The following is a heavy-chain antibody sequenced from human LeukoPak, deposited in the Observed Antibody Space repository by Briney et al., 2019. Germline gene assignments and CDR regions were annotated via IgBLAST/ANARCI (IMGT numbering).Heavy chain of an antibody. CDR2: ISGSGGTT. CDR1: GFTFSNHA. Sequence: PGGSLRLSCAASGFTFSNHAISWVRQAPGEGLEWVSAISGSGGTTYYADSVKGRFTISRDSSKNTLYLQMNSLRAEDTAVYYCAKDRTPATRGIDYWGQGTLVTVSS. V-gene: IGHV3-23*01. J-gene: IGHJ4*02. CDR3: AKDRTPATRGIDY. D-gene: IGHD1-7*01.